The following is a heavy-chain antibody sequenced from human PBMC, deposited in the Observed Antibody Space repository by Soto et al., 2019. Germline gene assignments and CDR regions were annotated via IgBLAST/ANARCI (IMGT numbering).Heavy chain of an antibody. CDR2: ISYDGSNK. Sequence: QVQLVESGGGVVQPGRSLRLSCAASGFTFSSYGIHWVRQAPGKGLEWVAVISYDGSNKYYADSVKGRFTISRDNSKNTLYLQMNSLRAEDTAVYYCAKDLSSSWPYYGMDVWGQGTTVTVSS. CDR3: AKDLSSSWPYYGMDV. J-gene: IGHJ6*02. V-gene: IGHV3-30*18. D-gene: IGHD6-13*01. CDR1: GFTFSSYG.